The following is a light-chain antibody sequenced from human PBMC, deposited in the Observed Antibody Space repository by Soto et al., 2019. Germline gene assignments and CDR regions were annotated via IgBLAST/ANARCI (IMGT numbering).Light chain of an antibody. CDR1: QTISSW. Sequence: IQMTQSPSTLSGSVGDRVTIICRASQTISSWLAWYQQKPGKAPKLLIYKASTLQSGVPLRFSGSGSGTEFTLTITSLQPDDFATYYCQHYRSYPWTFGQGTKVDIK. CDR3: QHYRSYPWT. V-gene: IGKV1-5*03. J-gene: IGKJ1*01. CDR2: KAS.